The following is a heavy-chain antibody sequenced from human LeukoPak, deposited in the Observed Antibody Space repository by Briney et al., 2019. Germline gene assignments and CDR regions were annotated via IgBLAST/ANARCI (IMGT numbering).Heavy chain of an antibody. CDR1: GYTFTSYG. CDR3: ARDLGRYYYYYMDV. J-gene: IGHJ6*03. V-gene: IGHV1-18*01. CDR2: ISAYNGNT. Sequence: GASVKVSCKASGYTFTSYGISWVRQAPGQGLEWMGWISAYNGNTNYAQKLQGRVTMTTDTSTSTAYMELSSLRSDDTAVYYCARDLGRYYYYYMDVWGKGTTVTVSS.